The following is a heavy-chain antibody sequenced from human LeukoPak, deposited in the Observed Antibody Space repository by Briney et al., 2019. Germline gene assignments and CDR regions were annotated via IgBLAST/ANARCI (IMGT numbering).Heavy chain of an antibody. CDR3: ARDLAYCGGDCYSPLDYYYYYMDV. D-gene: IGHD2-21*02. Sequence: PGGSLRLSCAASGFTFSSYWRHWVRKAPGKGLVWVSRINRDGSSTSYADSVKGRFTISRDNAKNTLYLQMNSLRAEDTAVYYCARDLAYCGGDCYSPLDYYYYYMDVWGKGTTVTVSS. J-gene: IGHJ6*03. V-gene: IGHV3-74*01. CDR2: INRDGSST. CDR1: GFTFSSYW.